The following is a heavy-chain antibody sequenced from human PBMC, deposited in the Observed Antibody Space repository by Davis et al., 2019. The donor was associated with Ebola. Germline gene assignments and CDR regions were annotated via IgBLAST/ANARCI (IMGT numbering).Heavy chain of an antibody. CDR2: ISAYNGNT. J-gene: IGHJ4*02. V-gene: IGHV1-18*01. D-gene: IGHD2-15*01. CDR1: GYTFTSYG. Sequence: ASVKVSCKASGYTFTSYGISWVRQAPGQGLEWMGWISAYNGNTNYAQKLQGRVTMTTDISTSTAYMELRSLRSDDTAVYYCARDLLRDIVVVVAATTPGYWGQGTLVTVSS. CDR3: ARDLLRDIVVVVAATTPGY.